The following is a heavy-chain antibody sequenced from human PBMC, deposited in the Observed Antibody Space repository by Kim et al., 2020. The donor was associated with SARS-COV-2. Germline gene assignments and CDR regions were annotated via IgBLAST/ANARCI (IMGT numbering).Heavy chain of an antibody. D-gene: IGHD6-13*01. V-gene: IGHV4-59*09. CDR3: ARGTGIAPYRKIDH. J-gene: IGHJ4*02. Sequence: NPSLRSRVTISIDTSRNQFSLKMSSVTAADTAVYYWARGTGIAPYRKIDHWGQGTLVTVSS.